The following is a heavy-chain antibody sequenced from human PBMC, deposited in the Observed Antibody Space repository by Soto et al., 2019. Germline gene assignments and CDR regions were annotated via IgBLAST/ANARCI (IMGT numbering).Heavy chain of an antibody. CDR2: IIPMFGTT. CDR3: ARGAWVDYILD. CDR1: GGTFSSYV. V-gene: IGHV1-69*12. J-gene: IGHJ4*02. D-gene: IGHD4-4*01. Sequence: VQLVQSGAEVKKPGSSVKVSCKASGGTFSSYVISWVRQAPGHGLEWMGGIIPMFGTTDNAQNFQDRVTITADESTSTAYMELSSLRSEVTAMYFCARGAWVDYILDLGQGTLVTVSS.